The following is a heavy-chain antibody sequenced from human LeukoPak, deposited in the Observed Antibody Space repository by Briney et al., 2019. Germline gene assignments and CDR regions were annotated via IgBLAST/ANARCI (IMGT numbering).Heavy chain of an antibody. CDR2: ISTDNGDT. CDR1: GYTFTNHG. CDR3: ARGGYQLPPFDP. V-gene: IGHV1-18*01. J-gene: IGHJ5*02. Sequence: ASVKVSCKASGYTFTNHGVSWVRQAPGQGLEWGGWISTDNGDTNYAQKLQGRVTMTTDTSTSTAYMELRSLRSDDTAVYFCARGGYQLPPFDPWGQGTLVIVSS. D-gene: IGHD2-2*01.